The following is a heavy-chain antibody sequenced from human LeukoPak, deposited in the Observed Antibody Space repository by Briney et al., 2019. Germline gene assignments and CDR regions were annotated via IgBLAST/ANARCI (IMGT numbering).Heavy chain of an antibody. CDR1: GGSISSSSYY. CDR2: IYYSGST. Sequence: SETLSLTCTVSGGSISSSSYYWGWTRQPPGKGLEWIGSIYYSGSTYYNPSLKSRLTISVDTSKNQFSLKLSSVTAADTAVYYCASQRYFDWLLSDYWGQGTLVTVSS. V-gene: IGHV4-39*01. J-gene: IGHJ4*02. D-gene: IGHD3-9*01. CDR3: ASQRYFDWLLSDY.